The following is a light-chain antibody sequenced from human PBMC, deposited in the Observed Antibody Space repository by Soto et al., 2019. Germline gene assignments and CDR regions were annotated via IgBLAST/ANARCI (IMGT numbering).Light chain of an antibody. CDR2: KAS. CDR1: QSISSW. V-gene: IGKV1-5*03. Sequence: DIQMTQSPSTLSASVGDRVTITCRASQSISSWLAWYQQKPGKAPRLLIYKASSLESGVPSRFSGSGSGTEFTLTITSLQPDDFATYYCQQYNSYPYTFGQGTKLEIK. CDR3: QQYNSYPYT. J-gene: IGKJ2*01.